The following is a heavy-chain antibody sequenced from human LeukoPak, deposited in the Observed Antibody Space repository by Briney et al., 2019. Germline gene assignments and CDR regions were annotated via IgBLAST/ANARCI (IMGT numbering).Heavy chain of an antibody. J-gene: IGHJ3*01. CDR2: IYYSGST. Sequence: SETLSLTCTVSGGSISSSSYYWGWIRQPPGKGLEWIGSIYYSGSTYYNPSLKSRVTISVDTSKNQFSLKLSSVTAADTAVYYCASWYSSGQGYWGQGTMVTVSS. D-gene: IGHD6-19*01. V-gene: IGHV4-39*07. CDR1: GGSISSSSYY. CDR3: ASWYSSGQGY.